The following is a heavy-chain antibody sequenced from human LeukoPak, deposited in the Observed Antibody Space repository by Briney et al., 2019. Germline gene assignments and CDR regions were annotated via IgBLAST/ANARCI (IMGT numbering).Heavy chain of an antibody. CDR2: NNDSGTT. Sequence: SETLSLTCAVYGGSLSGYYWSWIRQSPEKGLEWIGENNDSGTTNYNPSFKSRVTISVDKSKNQISLKLNFVTAADTALYYCAREVLAAARWFDPWGPGTLVTVSA. CDR3: AREVLAAARWFDP. J-gene: IGHJ5*02. D-gene: IGHD6-13*01. CDR1: GGSLSGYY. V-gene: IGHV4-34*01.